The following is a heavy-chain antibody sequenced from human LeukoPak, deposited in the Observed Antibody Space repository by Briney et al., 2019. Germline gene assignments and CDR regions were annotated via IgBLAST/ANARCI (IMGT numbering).Heavy chain of an antibody. CDR3: ARVRRITMIVVVITDAFDI. CDR2: IYYSGST. V-gene: IGHV4-39*01. D-gene: IGHD3-22*01. J-gene: IGHJ3*02. CDR1: GGSISSSSYY. Sequence: PSETLSLTCTVSGGSISSSSYYWGWIRQPPGKGLEWIESIYYSGSTYYNPSLKSRVTISVDTSKNQFSLKLSSVTAADTAVYYCARVRRITMIVVVITDAFDIWGQGTMVTVSS.